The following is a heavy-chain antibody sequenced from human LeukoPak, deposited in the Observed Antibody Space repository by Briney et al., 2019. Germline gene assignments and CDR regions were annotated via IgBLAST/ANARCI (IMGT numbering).Heavy chain of an antibody. D-gene: IGHD3-10*02. CDR1: GFTVSNNY. CDR3: ARLFPPSLHYFDY. Sequence: GGSLRLSCAASGFTVSNNYMSWVRQAPGKGLEWVSVIYGGGATYYADSVKGRFTISGDNSKNTLYLQMNSLRAEDTAVYYCARLFPPSLHYFDYWGQGTLVTVSS. J-gene: IGHJ4*02. V-gene: IGHV3-53*01. CDR2: IYGGGAT.